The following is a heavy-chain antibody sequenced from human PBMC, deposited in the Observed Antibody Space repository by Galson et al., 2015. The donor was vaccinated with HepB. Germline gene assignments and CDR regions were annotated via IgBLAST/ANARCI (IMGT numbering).Heavy chain of an antibody. CDR2: IYYRGST. V-gene: IGHV4-61*01. J-gene: IGHJ3*02. D-gene: IGHD5-24*01. Sequence: SETLSLTCTVSGGSISSSSYYWSWIRQPPGKGLEWIGYIYYRGSTNYNPSLKSRVTISVDTSKNQFSLKLSSVTAADTAVYYCARVAVPSVEMATIGVFVWAFDIWGQGTMVTVSS. CDR3: ARVAVPSVEMATIGVFVWAFDI. CDR1: GGSISSSSYY.